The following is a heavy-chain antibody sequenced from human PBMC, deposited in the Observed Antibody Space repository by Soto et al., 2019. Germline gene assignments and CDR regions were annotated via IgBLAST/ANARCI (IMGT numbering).Heavy chain of an antibody. D-gene: IGHD3-16*01. J-gene: IGHJ6*02. CDR1: GGSISSYY. Sequence: LSLTCTVSGGSISSYYWCWTRQPAGKGLEWIGRFYPTGKTNYNPSLQSRLTMPADTSRNQFSLNLTSVTAADTAVYYCARCGLDYGMDVWGQGTTVTVSS. V-gene: IGHV4-4*07. CDR3: ARCGLDYGMDV. CDR2: FYPTGKT.